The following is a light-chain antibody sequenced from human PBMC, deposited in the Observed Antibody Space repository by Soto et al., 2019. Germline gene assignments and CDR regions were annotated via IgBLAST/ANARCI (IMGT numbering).Light chain of an antibody. V-gene: IGKV4-1*01. Sequence: DIVMTQSPDSLAVSLGERATINCKPSQSVLYSSNNKNYLAWYQQKPGQPPKLLIYWASTRASGVPDRFSGSGSATDFSLTISSLQAEDVAVYYCQQYYNTPITFGQGTRLEIK. CDR3: QQYYNTPIT. CDR2: WAS. J-gene: IGKJ5*01. CDR1: QSVLYSSNNKNY.